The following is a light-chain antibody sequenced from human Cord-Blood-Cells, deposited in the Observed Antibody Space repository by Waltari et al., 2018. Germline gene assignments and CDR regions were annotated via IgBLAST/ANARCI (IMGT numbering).Light chain of an antibody. Sequence: EIVLPQSTATLYLSPGESATLSCRASQSVSSYLAGYQQKPGQAPRLLIYDASNRATGIPARFSGSGSGTDFTLTISSLEPKDFAVYYCQQRSNWPLITFGQGTRLEIK. CDR1: QSVSSY. V-gene: IGKV3-11*01. CDR3: QQRSNWPLIT. J-gene: IGKJ5*01. CDR2: DAS.